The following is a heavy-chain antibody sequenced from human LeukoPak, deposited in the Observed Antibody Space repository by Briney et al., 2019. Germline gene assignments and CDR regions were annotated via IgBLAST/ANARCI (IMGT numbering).Heavy chain of an antibody. D-gene: IGHD2-21*01. V-gene: IGHV3-33*01. J-gene: IGHJ6*04. Sequence: GGSLRLSCGASGFTFSSYGMNWVRQAPGKGLEWVAVIWYDGSNKYYADSVKGRFTISRDNSKNTLYLQMNSLRAEDTAVYYCARGLQVIYGMDVWGKGTTVTVSS. CDR1: GFTFSSYG. CDR2: IWYDGSNK. CDR3: ARGLQVIYGMDV.